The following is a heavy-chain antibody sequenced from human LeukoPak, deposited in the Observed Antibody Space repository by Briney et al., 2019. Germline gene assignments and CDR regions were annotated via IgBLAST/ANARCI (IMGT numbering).Heavy chain of an antibody. V-gene: IGHV3-23*01. Sequence: GGSLRLSCAASGFTFSSYAMSWVRQAPGKGLEWVSAISGSGGSTYYADSVKGRFTISRDNSKNTLYLQMNSLRAEDTAVYYCAKDYDFWSGYYLDYWGQGTLVTVSS. CDR2: ISGSGGST. CDR1: GFTFSSYA. CDR3: AKDYDFWSGYYLDY. D-gene: IGHD3-3*01. J-gene: IGHJ4*02.